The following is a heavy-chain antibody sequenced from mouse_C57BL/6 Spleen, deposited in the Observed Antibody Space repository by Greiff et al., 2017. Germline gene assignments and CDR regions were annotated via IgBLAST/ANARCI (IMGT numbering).Heavy chain of an antibody. J-gene: IGHJ3*01. D-gene: IGHD2-5*01. Sequence: EVQLQESEGGLVQPGSSMKLSCTAYGFTFSDYYMAWVRQVPEKGLEWVANINYDGSSTYYLDSLKIRFIISRDNAKNILYLQMSSRKSEDTATYYCARGGDYSNLFAYWGQGTLVTVSA. V-gene: IGHV5-16*01. CDR3: ARGGDYSNLFAY. CDR1: GFTFSDYY. CDR2: INYDGSST.